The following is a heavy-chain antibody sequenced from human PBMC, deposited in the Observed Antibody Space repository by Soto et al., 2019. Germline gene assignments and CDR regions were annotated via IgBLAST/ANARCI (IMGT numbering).Heavy chain of an antibody. V-gene: IGHV1-8*01. CDR1: GYTFTSYD. CDR3: ARGRYYDILTGYYSTPFDY. Sequence: QVQLVQSGAEVKKPGASVKVSCKASGYTFTSYDINWVRQATGQGLEWMGWMNPNSGNTGYAQKFQGRVTMTRNTSISTAYMELSSLRSEHTAVYYCARGRYYDILTGYYSTPFDYWGQGTLVTVSS. D-gene: IGHD3-9*01. CDR2: MNPNSGNT. J-gene: IGHJ4*02.